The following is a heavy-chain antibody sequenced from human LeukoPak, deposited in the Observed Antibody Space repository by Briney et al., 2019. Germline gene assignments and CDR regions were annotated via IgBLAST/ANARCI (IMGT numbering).Heavy chain of an antibody. V-gene: IGHV1-18*01. J-gene: IGHJ3*02. CDR1: GYTFTSYG. Sequence: GASVKVSCKASGYTFTSYGISWVRQAPGQGLEWMGWISAYNGNTNYAQKLQGRVTMTTDTSTSTAYMELSRLRSDDTAVYYCARVAIAAAGIHDAFDIWGQGTMVTVSS. CDR3: ARVAIAAAGIHDAFDI. D-gene: IGHD6-13*01. CDR2: ISAYNGNT.